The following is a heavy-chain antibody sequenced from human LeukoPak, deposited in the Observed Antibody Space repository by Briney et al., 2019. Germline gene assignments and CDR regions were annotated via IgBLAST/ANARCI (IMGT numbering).Heavy chain of an antibody. CDR3: ARLGGSYGY. CDR2: INWNGGST. J-gene: IGHJ4*02. CDR1: GFTFDDYA. V-gene: IGHV3-20*04. Sequence: EGSLRLSCAASGFTFDDYAMSWVRQAPAKGLEWVSGINWNGGSTGYADSVKGRFTISRDNAKTSLYLQMNSLRAEDTAFYYWARLGGSYGYWGQGTLVTVSS. D-gene: IGHD1-26*01.